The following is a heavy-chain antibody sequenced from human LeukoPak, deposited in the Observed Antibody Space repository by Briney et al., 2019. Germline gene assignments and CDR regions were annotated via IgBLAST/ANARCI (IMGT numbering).Heavy chain of an antibody. CDR1: GFTFSSYA. CDR3: AKAHSIAAAGTIDY. D-gene: IGHD6-13*01. V-gene: IGHV3-23*01. Sequence: GGSLRLSCAASGFTFSSYAMSWVRQAPGKGLEWVSAISGSGGSTYYADSVKGRFTISRDNSKNTLYLQMNNLRAEDTAVYYCAKAHSIAAAGTIDYWGQGTLVTVSS. J-gene: IGHJ4*02. CDR2: ISGSGGST.